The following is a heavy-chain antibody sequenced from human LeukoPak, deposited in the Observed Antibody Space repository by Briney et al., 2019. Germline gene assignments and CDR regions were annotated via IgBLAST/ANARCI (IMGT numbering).Heavy chain of an antibody. CDR2: IYTSGST. D-gene: IGHD6-19*01. Sequence: KPSETLSLTCTVSGGSISSYYWSWIRQPPGKGLEWIGYIYTSGSTNYNPSLKSRVTISVDTSKNQFSLKLSSVTAADTAVYYCARHFSPAGAFDIWGQGTMVTVSS. J-gene: IGHJ3*02. CDR1: GGSISSYY. V-gene: IGHV4-4*09. CDR3: ARHFSPAGAFDI.